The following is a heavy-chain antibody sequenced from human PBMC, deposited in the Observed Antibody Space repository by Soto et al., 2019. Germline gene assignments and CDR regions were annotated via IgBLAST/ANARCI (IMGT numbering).Heavy chain of an antibody. Sequence: QVHLVQSGAEVKKPGASVKVSCKGSGYDFTTYGITWGRQAPGQGLEWRAWISAHNGNTDYAQKLQGRVTVTRDTSTSTAYMELRSLRSDDTAVYYCARGRYGDYWGQGALVTVSS. D-gene: IGHD1-1*01. V-gene: IGHV1-18*01. CDR3: ARGRYGDY. CDR1: GYDFTTYG. J-gene: IGHJ4*02. CDR2: ISAHNGNT.